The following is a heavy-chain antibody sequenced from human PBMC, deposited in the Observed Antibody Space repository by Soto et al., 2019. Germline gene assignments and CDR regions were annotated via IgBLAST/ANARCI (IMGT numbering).Heavy chain of an antibody. CDR2: ISPYNGNT. D-gene: IGHD1-26*01. CDR1: GYTFTSYT. CDR3: ARVVGALGHWFDP. J-gene: IGHJ5*02. V-gene: IGHV1-18*01. Sequence: QVQLVQSGAEVKEPGASVKVSCKASGYTFTSYTISWVRQAPGQRLEWMGRISPYNGNTNYAQRLQGRVTMTTDTSTSIAYMELRSLRSDDTAVYYCARVVGALGHWFDPWGQGTLVTVSS.